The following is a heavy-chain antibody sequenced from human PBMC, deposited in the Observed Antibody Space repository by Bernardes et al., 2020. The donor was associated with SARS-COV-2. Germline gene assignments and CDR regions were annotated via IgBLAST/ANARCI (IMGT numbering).Heavy chain of an antibody. D-gene: IGHD3-10*01. CDR2: INCSGRT. CDR3: ATGRFGEAPFHH. J-gene: IGHJ1*01. V-gene: IGHV4-34*01. Sequence: SETLSLTCGFNGGSFSAYFWSWIRQSPGKGLQWIGEINCSGRTKYNPSLKSRVTMSVDTSKKQFSLSLRSLTAADTAVYYCATGRFGEAPFHHWGQGTLVTVSS. CDR1: GGSFSAYF.